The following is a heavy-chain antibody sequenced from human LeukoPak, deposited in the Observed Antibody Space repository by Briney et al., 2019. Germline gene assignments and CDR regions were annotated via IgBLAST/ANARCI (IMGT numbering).Heavy chain of an antibody. CDR3: AKDWTATRITILNWFDP. V-gene: IGHV3-23*01. Sequence: QAGGSLRLSCAASGFTFSSYAMSWVRQAPGKGLEWVSAISGSGGSTYYADSVKGRFTISRDNSKNTLYLQMNSLRAEDTAVYYCAKDWTATRITILNWFDPWGQGTLVTVS. J-gene: IGHJ5*02. D-gene: IGHD3-3*01. CDR2: ISGSGGST. CDR1: GFTFSSYA.